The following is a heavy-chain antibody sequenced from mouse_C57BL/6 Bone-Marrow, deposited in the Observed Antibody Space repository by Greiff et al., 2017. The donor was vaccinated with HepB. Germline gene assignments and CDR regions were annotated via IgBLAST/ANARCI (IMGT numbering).Heavy chain of an antibody. CDR3: ARGGIYYGIPFAY. Sequence: QVQLQQSGAELVRPGTSVKMSCKASGYTFTNYWIGWAKQSPGHGLEWIGDIYPGGGYTNYNEKFKGKATLTADKSSSTAYMQFSSLTSEDSAIYYCARGGIYYGIPFAYWGQGTLVTVSA. J-gene: IGHJ3*01. CDR2: IYPGGGYT. D-gene: IGHD2-1*01. V-gene: IGHV1-63*01. CDR1: GYTFTNYW.